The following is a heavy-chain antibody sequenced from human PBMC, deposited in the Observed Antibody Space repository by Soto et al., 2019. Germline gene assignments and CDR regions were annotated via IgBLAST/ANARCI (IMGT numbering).Heavy chain of an antibody. CDR2: INAGNGDT. CDR1: GYTFTSYV. Sequence: QVQLVQSGAEVKKPWASVQDSCKGSGYTFTSYVMYWVRQAPGQSFEWMGWINAGNGDTKYSQKVQGRVTITRDTSASTVYMKLSSLRSEDTAMYYYAIFLTGYYRDWGQGTLVTVSS. V-gene: IGHV1-3*01. CDR3: AIFLTGYYRD. J-gene: IGHJ4*02. D-gene: IGHD3-9*01.